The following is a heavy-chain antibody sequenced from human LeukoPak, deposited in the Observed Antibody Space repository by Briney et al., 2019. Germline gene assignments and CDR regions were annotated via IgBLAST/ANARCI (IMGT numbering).Heavy chain of an antibody. CDR1: GGTFISNA. D-gene: IGHD5-12*01. Sequence: SVKVSCKASGGTFISNAITWVRQAPGQGLEWMGRIIPIFGITDYAQKFQGRVTITADKSTSTAYMEFSSLRSEDTAVYYCAKTRHGYTEDDAFDIWGQGTMVTVSS. CDR3: AKTRHGYTEDDAFDI. V-gene: IGHV1-69*04. J-gene: IGHJ3*02. CDR2: IIPIFGIT.